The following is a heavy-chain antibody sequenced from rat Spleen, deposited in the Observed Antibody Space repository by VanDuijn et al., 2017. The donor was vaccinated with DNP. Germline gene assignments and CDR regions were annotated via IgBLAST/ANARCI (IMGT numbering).Heavy chain of an antibody. CDR2: INKDSRTI. J-gene: IGHJ2*01. CDR3: VRERSGVDH. CDR1: GFNFNDYW. D-gene: IGHD1-4*01. Sequence: EVKLVESGGGLVQPGRSLKLSCAASGFNFNDYWMGWVRQAPGKGLEWIGEINKDSRTIKYSPSLKDKFTISRDNAQKILYLQMSKLGSEDTAIYYCVRERSGVDHWGQGVMVTVSS. V-gene: IGHV4-2*01.